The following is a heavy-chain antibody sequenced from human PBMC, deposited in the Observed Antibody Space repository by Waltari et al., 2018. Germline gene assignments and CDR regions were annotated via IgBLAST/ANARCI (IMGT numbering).Heavy chain of an antibody. CDR1: GFTFSSYA. J-gene: IGHJ4*02. CDR2: ISGSAGST. Sequence: EVQLLESGGGLVQPGGSLRLSCAASGFTFSSYAMTWVRQAPGKGLDWVSTISGSAGSTYYADSVKGRFTISRDNSKNTLYLQMNSLRAEDTAVYYCAKGHCTGGSCYLDYWGQGTLVTVSS. V-gene: IGHV3-23*01. D-gene: IGHD2-15*01. CDR3: AKGHCTGGSCYLDY.